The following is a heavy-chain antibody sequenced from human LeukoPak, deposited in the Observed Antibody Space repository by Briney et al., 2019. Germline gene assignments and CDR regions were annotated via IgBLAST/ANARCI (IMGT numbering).Heavy chain of an antibody. Sequence: ASVKVSCKASGYTFTTYNINWVRQATGQGLEWMGWMNPNRGNTGYAQKFQGRVTMTRNTSISTAYMELSSLRSEDTAVYYCARVRGERPAALDYWGQGTLVTVSS. J-gene: IGHJ4*02. CDR1: GYTFTTYN. D-gene: IGHD2-2*01. CDR2: MNPNRGNT. V-gene: IGHV1-8*02. CDR3: ARVRGERPAALDY.